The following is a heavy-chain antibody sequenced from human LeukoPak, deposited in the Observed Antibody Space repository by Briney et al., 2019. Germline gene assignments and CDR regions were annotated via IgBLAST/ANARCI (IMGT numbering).Heavy chain of an antibody. D-gene: IGHD3-10*01. V-gene: IGHV1-18*01. CDR2: ISAYNGNT. CDR1: GYTFTSYG. CDR3: ARDVGDIWFGEMLRDWFDP. Sequence: ASVKVSCKASGYTFTSYGISWARQAPGQGLEWMGWISAYNGNTNYAQKLQGGVTMTTDTSTSTAYMELRSLRSDDTAVYYCARDVGDIWFGEMLRDWFDPWGQGTLVTVSS. J-gene: IGHJ5*02.